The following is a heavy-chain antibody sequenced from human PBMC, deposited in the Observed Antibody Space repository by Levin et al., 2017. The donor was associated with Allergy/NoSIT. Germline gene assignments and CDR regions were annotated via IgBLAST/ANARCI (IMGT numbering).Heavy chain of an antibody. Sequence: PSETLSLTCTVSGASVSNYYWSWIRQPAGKGLEWIGRIYIRGSTNYNPSLKSRVTMSVDTSKNQFTLNLSSVTAADTAVYYCASFYVTREVAWGQGTLVTVSS. V-gene: IGHV4-4*07. CDR3: ASFYVTREVA. D-gene: IGHD2/OR15-2a*01. CDR1: GASVSNYY. CDR2: IYIRGST. J-gene: IGHJ5*02.